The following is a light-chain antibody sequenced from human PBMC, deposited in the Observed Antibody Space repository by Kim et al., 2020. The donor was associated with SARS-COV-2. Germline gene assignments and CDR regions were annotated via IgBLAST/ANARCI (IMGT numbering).Light chain of an antibody. CDR1: NIGSKN. CDR2: RDN. CDR3: QVWDITTGV. J-gene: IGLJ1*01. V-gene: IGLV3-9*01. Sequence: SYELTQPLSVSVALGQTARITGGGKNIGSKNVHWYQQKPGRAPVLVIYRDNNRPSGIPERFSGSNSGNTATLTISRAQAGDEADYYCQVWDITTGVFETGTKFTVL.